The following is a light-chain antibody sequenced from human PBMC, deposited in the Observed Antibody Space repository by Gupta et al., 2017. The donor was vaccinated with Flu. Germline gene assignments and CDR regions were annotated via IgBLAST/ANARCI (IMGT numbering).Light chain of an antibody. V-gene: IGKV3-11*01. CDR2: DAS. J-gene: IGKJ2*01. CDR1: EVVSSY. Sequence: PATLSLSPGERATLSCRASEVVSSYLAWYQHKPGQAPRLLIYDASNRATGIPARFSGSGSGTDFTLTISSLEPEDFAVYYCQHRSNWLYTFGQGTKLEIK. CDR3: QHRSNWLYT.